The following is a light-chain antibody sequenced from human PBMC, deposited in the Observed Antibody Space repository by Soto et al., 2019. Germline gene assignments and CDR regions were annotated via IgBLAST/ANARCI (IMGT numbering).Light chain of an antibody. J-gene: IGLJ2*01. CDR1: SSDVGSYNL. Sequence: QSALTQPASVSGSPGQSITISCTGTSSDVGSYNLVSWYQQHPGKAPKLMIYEGSKRPSGVSNRFSGSKSGNTASLTISGLQAEDEADYYCQAWDINTVVFGGGTKLTVL. CDR3: QAWDINTVV. V-gene: IGLV2-23*01. CDR2: EGS.